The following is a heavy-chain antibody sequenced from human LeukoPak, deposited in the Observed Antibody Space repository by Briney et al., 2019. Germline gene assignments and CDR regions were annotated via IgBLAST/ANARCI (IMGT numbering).Heavy chain of an antibody. CDR3: ARDTNWFDP. J-gene: IGHJ5*02. V-gene: IGHV4-39*07. CDR1: GGSISSYY. CDR2: IYYSGST. Sequence: SETLSLTCTVSGGSISSYYWSWIRQPPGKGLEWIGSIYYSGSTYYNPSLKSRVTISVDTSKNQFSLKLSSVTAADTAVYYCARDTNWFDPWGQGTLVTVPS.